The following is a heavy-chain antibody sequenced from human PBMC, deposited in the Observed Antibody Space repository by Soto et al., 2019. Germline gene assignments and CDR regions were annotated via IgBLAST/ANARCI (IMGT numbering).Heavy chain of an antibody. Sequence: GGSLRLSCEASGFTFSGFDMHWVRQPTGKGLEWVSTIGTAGDTYYAVSVKGRFSISRDNAKSTLSLQSNSQRAGDTVVYLGATGQDVGAHFFGCWGQQTQGTVAS. V-gene: IGHV3-13*01. CDR3: ATGQDVGAHFFGC. J-gene: IGHJ4*02. CDR1: GFTFSGFD. D-gene: IGHD2-15*01. CDR2: IGTAGDT.